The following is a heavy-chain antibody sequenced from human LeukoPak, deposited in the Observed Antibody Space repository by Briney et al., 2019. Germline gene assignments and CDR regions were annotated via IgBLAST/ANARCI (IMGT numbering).Heavy chain of an antibody. CDR2: INTNTGNP. Sequence: AASAKVSCKASGYTFTSYAMNWVRQAPGQGLEWMGWINTNTGNPTYAQGLTGRFVFSLDTSVSTAYLQISSLKAEDTAVYYCARDQVDSSGYYSYFDYWGQGTLVTVFS. D-gene: IGHD3-22*01. CDR3: ARDQVDSSGYYSYFDY. CDR1: GYTFTSYA. V-gene: IGHV7-4-1*02. J-gene: IGHJ4*02.